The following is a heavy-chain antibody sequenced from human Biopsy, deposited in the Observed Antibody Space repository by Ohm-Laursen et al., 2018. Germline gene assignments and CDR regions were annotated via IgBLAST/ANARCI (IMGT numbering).Heavy chain of an antibody. CDR2: IFYSANT. V-gene: IGHV4-31*03. J-gene: IGHJ4*02. D-gene: IGHD5-12*01. CDR3: ARLGSGDYFPTFFDF. Sequence: TLSLTCTVSGVSINGGRYYWNWIRHHTGKGLEWIGNIFYSANTYYNPSLKSRVTISVDTSKNQLSLKLSSVTAADTAVYYCARLGSGDYFPTFFDFWGQGALVTVSS. CDR1: GVSINGGRYY.